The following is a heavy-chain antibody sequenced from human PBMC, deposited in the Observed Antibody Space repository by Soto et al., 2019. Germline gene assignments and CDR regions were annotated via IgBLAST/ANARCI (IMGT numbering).Heavy chain of an antibody. CDR3: ARRPSGDYGGNNWFDP. Sequence: QVQLQESGPGLVKPSETLSLTCTVSGGSISSYYWSWIRQPPGKGLELIGYIYYSGSTNNNPSLKSRVTISVDTSKNQFSLKLSSVTAADTAVYYCARRPSGDYGGNNWFDPWGQGTLVTVSS. V-gene: IGHV4-59*08. CDR1: GGSISSYY. J-gene: IGHJ5*02. CDR2: IYYSGST. D-gene: IGHD4-17*01.